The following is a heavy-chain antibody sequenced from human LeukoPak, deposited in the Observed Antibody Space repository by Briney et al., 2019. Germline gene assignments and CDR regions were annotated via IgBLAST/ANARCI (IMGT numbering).Heavy chain of an antibody. CDR2: IKSKTDGGTT. Sequence: GGSLRLSCAASGFTFSNAWMSWVRQAPGKGLEWVGRIKSKTDGGTTDYAAPVKGRFTISRDDSKNTLYLQMNSLKTEDTAVYYCTTDLVVPAATYYMDVWGKGTTVTVSS. CDR3: TTDLVVPAATYYMDV. D-gene: IGHD2-2*01. J-gene: IGHJ6*03. V-gene: IGHV3-15*01. CDR1: GFTFSNAW.